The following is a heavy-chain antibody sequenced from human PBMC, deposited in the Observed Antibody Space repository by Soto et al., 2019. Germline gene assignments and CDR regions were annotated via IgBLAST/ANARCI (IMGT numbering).Heavy chain of an antibody. V-gene: IGHV4-61*01. CDR2: IYYTGRT. D-gene: IGHD3-22*01. CDR1: GGSVSSGSYY. Sequence: QVQLQESGPGLVKPSETLSLTCIVSGGSVSSGSYYWSWIRQPPGKGLEWIGFIYYTGRTSYNPTLKSGVTITVDTSKNQFSLKLSSVTAADTAVYFCATMSSSGYPLDYWGRGTLVTVAA. CDR3: ATMSSSGYPLDY. J-gene: IGHJ4*02.